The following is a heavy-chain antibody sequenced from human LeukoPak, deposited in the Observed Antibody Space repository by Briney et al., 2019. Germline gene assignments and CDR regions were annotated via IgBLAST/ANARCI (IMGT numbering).Heavy chain of an antibody. D-gene: IGHD5-18*01. CDR3: AKEPYRYSYGYGYFDY. CDR1: GFTFSDYS. J-gene: IGHJ4*02. Sequence: GGSLRLSCAASGFTFSDYSMHWVRQAPGKGLNWVAFIRYDGNNKYYADSVKGRFTISRDNSKNTLYLQMNSLRAEDTAVYYCAKEPYRYSYGYGYFDYWGQGTLVTVSS. CDR2: IRYDGNNK. V-gene: IGHV3-30*02.